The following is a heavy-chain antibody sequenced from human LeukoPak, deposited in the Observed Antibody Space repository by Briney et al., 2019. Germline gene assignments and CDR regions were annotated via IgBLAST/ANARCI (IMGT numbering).Heavy chain of an antibody. D-gene: IGHD3-10*01. J-gene: IGHJ6*02. V-gene: IGHV3-53*01. CDR3: ASGSPGRGSYYYGMDV. CDR2: IYTGGKT. CDR1: GFTFSSSS. Sequence: GGSLRLSCAASGFTFSSSSMTWVRQAPGKGLEWVSVIYTGGKTYYADSVKGRFSISRDNSKNTLYLQMNSLTAEDTAVYYCASGSPGRGSYYYGMDVWGQGTTVTVSS.